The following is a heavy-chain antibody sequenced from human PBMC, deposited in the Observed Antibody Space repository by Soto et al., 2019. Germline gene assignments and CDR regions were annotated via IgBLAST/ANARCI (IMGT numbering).Heavy chain of an antibody. D-gene: IGHD1-26*01. CDR3: ARDRSGSYYFDY. CDR1: CGSISSGGYY. V-gene: IGHV4-31*03. CDR2: IYYSGGT. J-gene: IGHJ4*02. Sequence: PSETVSLTCTFSCGSISSGGYYWSCIRQHPGKGREWIGYIYYSGGTYYTPSLKSRVTISVDTSKNQFSLKLSSVNAADPAVYYCARDRSGSYYFDYWGQGTLVTVSS.